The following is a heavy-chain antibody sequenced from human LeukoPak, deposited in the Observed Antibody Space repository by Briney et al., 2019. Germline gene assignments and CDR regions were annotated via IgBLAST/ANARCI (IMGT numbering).Heavy chain of an antibody. V-gene: IGHV4-59*11. Sequence: SETLSLTCTVSGGSISSHYWSWIRQPPGKGLEWIGYIYYSGSTNYNPSLKSRVTISVDTSKNQFSLKLSSVTAADTAVYYCARADGAYSYWYFDLWGRGTLVTVSS. D-gene: IGHD4-17*01. CDR2: IYYSGST. CDR3: ARADGAYSYWYFDL. CDR1: GGSISSHY. J-gene: IGHJ2*01.